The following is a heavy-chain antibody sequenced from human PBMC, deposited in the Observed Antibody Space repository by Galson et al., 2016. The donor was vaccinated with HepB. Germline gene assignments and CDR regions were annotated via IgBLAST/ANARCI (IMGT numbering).Heavy chain of an antibody. CDR1: GFSLSTSGMS. J-gene: IGHJ6*02. D-gene: IGHD6-6*01. V-gene: IGHV2-70*01. CDR3: ARILRIPVRRGENYHYAMDV. CDR2: IDWDDDK. Sequence: PALVKPTQTLTLTCTFSGFSLSTSGMSVSWIRQPPGKALEWLALIDWDDDKSYNTSLKTRLAISKDTSKNQVVLTMTNMDPGDTATYYCARILRIPVRRGENYHYAMDVWGQGTTLTVSS.